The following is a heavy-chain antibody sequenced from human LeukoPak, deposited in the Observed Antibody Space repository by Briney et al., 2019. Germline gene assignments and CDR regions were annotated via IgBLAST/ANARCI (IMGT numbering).Heavy chain of an antibody. CDR2: INPSGGST. J-gene: IGHJ4*02. V-gene: IGHV1-46*01. CDR1: GYTFTSYY. Sequence: ASVKVSCEASGYTFTSYYMHWVRQAPGQGLEWMGIINPSGGSTSYAQKFQGRVTMTRDTSTSTVYMELSSLRSEDTAVYYCARDSGWLRLRYWGQGTLVTVSS. D-gene: IGHD5-12*01. CDR3: ARDSGWLRLRY.